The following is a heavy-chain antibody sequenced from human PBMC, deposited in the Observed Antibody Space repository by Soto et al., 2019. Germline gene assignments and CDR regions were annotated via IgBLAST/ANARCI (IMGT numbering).Heavy chain of an antibody. CDR3: ARVVYSSGWYPEY. CDR1: GGSISSYY. V-gene: IGHV4-4*07. D-gene: IGHD6-19*01. J-gene: IGHJ4*02. Sequence: QVQLQESGPGLVKPSETLSLTCTVSGGSISSYYWSWIRQPAGKGLEWVGRIYTSGSTTYNPSLKSRVTMSVDTSKNQFSLKLSSVSAADTAVYYCARVVYSSGWYPEYWGQGTLVTVSS. CDR2: IYTSGST.